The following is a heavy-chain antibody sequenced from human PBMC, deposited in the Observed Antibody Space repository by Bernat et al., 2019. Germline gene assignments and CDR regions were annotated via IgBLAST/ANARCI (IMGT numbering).Heavy chain of an antibody. V-gene: IGHV3-7*03. CDR2: IKQDGSEK. CDR3: ARDRDYGDY. J-gene: IGHJ4*02. Sequence: EVQLVESGGGLVQPGGSLRLSCAASGFTFSSYWMSWVLQAPGKGLDWVANIKQDGSEKYYVDSVKGRFTISRDNAKNSLYLQMNSLRAKDTAVYYCARDRDYGDYWGQGTLVTVSS. CDR1: GFTFSSYW.